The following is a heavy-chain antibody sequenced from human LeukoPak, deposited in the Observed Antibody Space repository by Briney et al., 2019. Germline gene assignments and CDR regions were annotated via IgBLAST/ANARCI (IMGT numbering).Heavy chain of an antibody. CDR3: ARRTYDYGGNSTDDY. CDR1: GGTFSSYA. J-gene: IGHJ4*02. CDR2: IIPIFGTA. D-gene: IGHD4-23*01. Sequence: ASVKVSCKASGGTFSSYAISWVRQAPGQGLEWMGGIIPIFGTANYAQKFQGRVTITADESTSTAYMELSSLRSEDTAVYYCARRTYDYGGNSTDDYWGQGTLVTVSS. V-gene: IGHV1-69*13.